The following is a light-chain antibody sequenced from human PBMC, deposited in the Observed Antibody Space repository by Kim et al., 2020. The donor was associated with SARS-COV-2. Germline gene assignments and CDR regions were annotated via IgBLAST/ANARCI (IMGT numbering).Light chain of an antibody. Sequence: SSELTQDPAVSVALGQTVGITCQGDSLRNYYASWYQQKPRQAPVVVIYGRNDRPSGIPDRFSGSNSGNTASLTITGAQAEDEADYYCNSRDSSGNHLVFG. V-gene: IGLV3-19*01. CDR1: SLRNYY. J-gene: IGLJ3*02. CDR2: GRN. CDR3: NSRDSSGNHLV.